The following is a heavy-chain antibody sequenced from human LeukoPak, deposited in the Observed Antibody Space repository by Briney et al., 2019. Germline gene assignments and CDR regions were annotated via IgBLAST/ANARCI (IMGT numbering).Heavy chain of an antibody. CDR1: GFTFSRFS. CDR2: ISSSSSYI. V-gene: IGHV3-21*01. CDR3: ARDLAGYCSSTSCSDV. J-gene: IGHJ6*04. D-gene: IGHD2-2*01. Sequence: GGSLRLSCATSGFTFSRFSMNWVRQAPGKGLEWVSSISSSSSYIYYADSVKGRFTISRDNAKNSLYLQMNSLRAEDTAVYYCARDLAGYCSSTSCSDVWGKGTTVTVSS.